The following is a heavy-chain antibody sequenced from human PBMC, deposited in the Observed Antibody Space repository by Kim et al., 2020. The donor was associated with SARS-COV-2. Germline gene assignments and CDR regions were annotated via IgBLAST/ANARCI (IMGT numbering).Heavy chain of an antibody. V-gene: IGHV3-30-3*01. D-gene: IGHD3-22*01. Sequence: GGSLRLSCAASGFSFSTYPMHWVRQAPGKGLEWVAVISYDGSSKYYADSVKGRFTISRDNSEDTLSLQMNSLRAEDTAVYYCARGMINDGYLDYWGQGTL. CDR1: GFSFSTYP. CDR3: ARGMINDGYLDY. CDR2: ISYDGSSK. J-gene: IGHJ4*02.